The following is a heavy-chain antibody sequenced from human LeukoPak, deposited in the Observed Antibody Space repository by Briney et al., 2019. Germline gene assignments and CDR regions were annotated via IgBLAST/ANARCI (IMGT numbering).Heavy chain of an antibody. CDR2: INPNSGGT. J-gene: IGHJ4*02. CDR1: GYTFTGYY. V-gene: IGHV1-2*06. Sequence: ASVKVSCKASGYTFTGYYMHWVRRAPGQGLEWMGRINPNSGGTNYAQKFQGRVTMTRDTSISTAYMELSRLRSDDTAVYYCAIQHPTVGATGNYWGQGTLVTVSS. D-gene: IGHD1-26*01. CDR3: AIQHPTVGATGNY.